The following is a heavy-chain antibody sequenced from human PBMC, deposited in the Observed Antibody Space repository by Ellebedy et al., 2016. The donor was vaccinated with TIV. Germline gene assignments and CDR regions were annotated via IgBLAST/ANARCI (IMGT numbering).Heavy chain of an antibody. Sequence: MPGGSLRLSCTVSGGSISSYYWSWIRQPPGKGLEWIGYIYYSGSTNYNPSLKSRVTISVDTSKNQFSLKLSSVTAADTAVYYCARADSGSYYVWGYFDYWGQGTLVTVSS. CDR3: ARADSGSYYVWGYFDY. CDR2: IYYSGST. J-gene: IGHJ4*02. D-gene: IGHD1-26*01. CDR1: GGSISSYY. V-gene: IGHV4-59*08.